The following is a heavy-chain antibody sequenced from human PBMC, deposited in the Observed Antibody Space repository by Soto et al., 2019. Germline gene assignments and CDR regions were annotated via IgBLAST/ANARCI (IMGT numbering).Heavy chain of an antibody. J-gene: IGHJ4*02. Sequence: QVQLVESGGGVVQPGRSLTLSCVASGFSFNNYGMHWVRQAPGKGLEWVAVISFDGSDQYFGDSVKGRFTISRDNSKNSLYLQMTSLRAEDTAVYFWAKGVRVGGRYYFHYWGQGTLVTVSS. D-gene: IGHD3-16*01. CDR3: AKGVRVGGRYYFHY. CDR2: ISFDGSDQ. V-gene: IGHV3-30*18. CDR1: GFSFNNYG.